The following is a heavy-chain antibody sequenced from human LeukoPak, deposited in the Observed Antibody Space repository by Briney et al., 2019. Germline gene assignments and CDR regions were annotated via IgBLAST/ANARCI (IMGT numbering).Heavy chain of an antibody. CDR2: IYYSGST. Sequence: PSQTLSLTCTVSGGSISSGGYYWSWIRQHPGKGLEWIGYIYYSGSTYYNPSLKSRVTISVDTSKNQFSLKLSSVTAADTAVYYCASGYSSGFPLFSWSQGTLVTVSS. D-gene: IGHD6-19*01. CDR3: ASGYSSGFPLFS. V-gene: IGHV4-31*03. J-gene: IGHJ5*02. CDR1: GGSISSGGYY.